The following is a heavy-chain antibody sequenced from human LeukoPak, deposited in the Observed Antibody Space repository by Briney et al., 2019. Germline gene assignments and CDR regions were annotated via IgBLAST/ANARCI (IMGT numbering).Heavy chain of an antibody. J-gene: IGHJ3*02. CDR3: AREVVAGDDAFDI. V-gene: IGHV6-1*01. D-gene: IGHD2-15*01. Sequence: SQTLSLTCAISGDSVSSNSAAWNWIRQSPSRGLEWLGRTYYRSKWYNDYALSVESRVTINPDTSKNQFSPQLNSVTPEDTAVYYCAREVVAGDDAFDIWGQGTMVTVSS. CDR2: TYYRSKWYN. CDR1: GDSVSSNSAA.